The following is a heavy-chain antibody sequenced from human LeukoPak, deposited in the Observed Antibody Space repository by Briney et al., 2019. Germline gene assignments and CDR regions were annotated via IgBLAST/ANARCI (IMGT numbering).Heavy chain of an antibody. J-gene: IGHJ6*02. V-gene: IGHV4-4*07. CDR2: IYTSGST. Sequence: PSETLSLTCTVSGGSISSYYWSWIRQPAGKGLEWIGRIYTSGSTNYNPSLKSRVTMSVDTSKNQFSLKLSSVTAADTAVYYCARGGIFYDSSGYPLYYGMDVWGQGTTVTVS. D-gene: IGHD3-22*01. CDR1: GGSISSYY. CDR3: ARGGIFYDSSGYPLYYGMDV.